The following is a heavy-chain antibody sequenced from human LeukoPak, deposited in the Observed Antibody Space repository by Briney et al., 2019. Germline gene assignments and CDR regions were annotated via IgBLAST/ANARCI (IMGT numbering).Heavy chain of an antibody. Sequence: GESLKISCKGSGYTFTTYWISWVRQMPGKGLEWMATIDPSDSYTNYSPSFQGHVTISADKSISTAYLQWSSLKASDTAMYYCARGGYSYDLAPFDYWGQGTLVTVSS. J-gene: IGHJ4*02. CDR1: GYTFTTYW. V-gene: IGHV5-10-1*01. CDR2: IDPSDSYT. CDR3: ARGGYSYDLAPFDY. D-gene: IGHD5-18*01.